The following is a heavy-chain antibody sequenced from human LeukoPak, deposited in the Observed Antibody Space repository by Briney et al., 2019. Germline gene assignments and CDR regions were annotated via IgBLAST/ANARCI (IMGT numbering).Heavy chain of an antibody. J-gene: IGHJ4*02. CDR3: ARVLMNPVAVAGNGIFDY. D-gene: IGHD6-19*01. V-gene: IGHV1-46*01. CDR1: GYTFTSYA. Sequence: ASVKVSCKASGYTFTSYAMHWVRQAPGQGLEWMGIINPSGGSTSYAQKFQGRVTMTRDMSTSTVYMELSSLRSEDTAVYYCARVLMNPVAVAGNGIFDYWGQGTLVTVSS. CDR2: INPSGGST.